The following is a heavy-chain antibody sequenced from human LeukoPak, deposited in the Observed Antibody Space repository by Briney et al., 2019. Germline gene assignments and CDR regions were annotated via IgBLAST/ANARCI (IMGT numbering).Heavy chain of an antibody. CDR3: ASLVVGATYYFDY. Sequence: GGSLRLSCAVSGFTFSNYSMNWVRQAPGKGLEWLSYISSSSTIYYADSVKGRFTISRDNAKNSLYLRMNSLRAEDTAVYYCASLVVGATYYFDYWGQGTLVTVSS. J-gene: IGHJ4*02. V-gene: IGHV3-48*01. CDR1: GFTFSNYS. CDR2: ISSSSTI. D-gene: IGHD1-26*01.